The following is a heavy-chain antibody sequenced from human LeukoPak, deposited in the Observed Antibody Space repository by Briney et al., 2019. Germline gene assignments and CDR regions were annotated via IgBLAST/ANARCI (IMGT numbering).Heavy chain of an antibody. CDR3: AKDSHGRRQRIRGLFDP. CDR1: AFTFNSYG. Sequence: GMSLTLSCAASAFTFNSYGMHWLRQAPGQGLEGVAVIWYDGSNKYYADSVKGRFTTPRDNSKNTLYLQMTSLRAEDTAVYYCAKDSHGRRQRIRGLFDPWGQGTLVTVSS. CDR2: IWYDGSNK. J-gene: IGHJ5*02. D-gene: IGHD5-12*01. V-gene: IGHV3-33*06.